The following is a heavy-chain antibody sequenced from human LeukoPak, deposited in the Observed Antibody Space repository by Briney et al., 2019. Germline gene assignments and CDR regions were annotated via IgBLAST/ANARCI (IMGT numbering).Heavy chain of an antibody. D-gene: IGHD3-22*01. J-gene: IGHJ6*03. CDR3: ARVNNDSSGYYYVSYYYYMDV. CDR1: GFTFSSYS. V-gene: IGHV3-21*01. CDR2: ISISSSYI. Sequence: GGSLRLSCAASGFTFSSYSMNWVRQAPGKGLEWVSSISISSSYIYYADSVKGRFTISRDNAKNSLYLQMHSLRAEDTAVYYCARVNNDSSGYYYVSYYYYMDVWAKGPRSPSP.